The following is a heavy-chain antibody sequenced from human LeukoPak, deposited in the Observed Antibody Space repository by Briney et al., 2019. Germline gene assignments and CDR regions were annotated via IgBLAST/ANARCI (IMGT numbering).Heavy chain of an antibody. J-gene: IGHJ4*02. CDR2: IIPIFGTA. V-gene: IGHV1-69*13. CDR1: GGTFSSYA. CDR3: ARSRMGGVAVAFFDY. Sequence: SVNVACKPSGGTFSSYAISWVRQAPGQGLEWMGGIIPIFGTANYAQKFQGRVTITADESTSTAYMELSSLRSEDTAVYYCARSRMGGVAVAFFDYWGQGTLVTVSS. D-gene: IGHD2-15*01.